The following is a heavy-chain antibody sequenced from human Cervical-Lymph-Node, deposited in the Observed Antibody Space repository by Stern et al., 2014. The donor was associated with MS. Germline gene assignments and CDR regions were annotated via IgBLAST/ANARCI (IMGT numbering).Heavy chain of an antibody. CDR2: INPSDGST. CDR1: GYTFIDYH. Sequence: QVQLVQSGAEVKKPGASVKVSCKASGYTFIDYHMHWVRQAPGQGLEWVAMINPSDGSTSKAQEFQGRVSLTRDTSTSTVYMELSSLRSEDTAVYYCARAVTIFGMVIIESIHHWLDPWGQGTLVTVSS. V-gene: IGHV1-46*01. D-gene: IGHD3-3*01. CDR3: ARAVTIFGMVIIESIHHWLDP. J-gene: IGHJ5*02.